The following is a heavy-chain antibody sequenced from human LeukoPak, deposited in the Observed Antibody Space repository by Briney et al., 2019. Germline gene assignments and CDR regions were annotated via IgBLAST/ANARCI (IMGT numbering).Heavy chain of an antibody. J-gene: IGHJ4*02. D-gene: IGHD3-16*02. Sequence: SETLSLTCTVSGGSISSATYYWAWIRQPPGKGLEWIGSIYYSGSAYYNPSLGRRTTISVATSKNQFTLKLNPATAADTAVYYCARLVICAWEFDYWGQGTLVIVSS. CDR1: GGSISSATYY. CDR3: ARLVICAWEFDY. V-gene: IGHV4-39*01. CDR2: IYYSGSA.